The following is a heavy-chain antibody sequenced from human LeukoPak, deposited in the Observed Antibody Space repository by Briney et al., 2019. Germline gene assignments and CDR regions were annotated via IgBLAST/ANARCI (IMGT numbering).Heavy chain of an antibody. Sequence: GGSLRLSCAASGFTFSAYGMHWVRQAPGKGLEWVAVISYDGSNKYYADSVKGRFTISRDSSKNTLYLQMNSLRAEDTAVYYCAKDRATAMVLDYWGQGTLVTVSS. CDR2: ISYDGSNK. J-gene: IGHJ4*02. CDR1: GFTFSAYG. V-gene: IGHV3-30*18. CDR3: AKDRATAMVLDY. D-gene: IGHD5-18*01.